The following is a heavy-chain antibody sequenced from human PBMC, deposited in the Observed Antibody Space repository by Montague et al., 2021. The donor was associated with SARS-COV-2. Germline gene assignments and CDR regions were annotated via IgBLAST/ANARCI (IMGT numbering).Heavy chain of an antibody. CDR2: IDWDDDK. D-gene: IGHD4-23*01. J-gene: IGHJ4*01. V-gene: IGHV2-70*01. CDR3: ARSYGTTVLTRAFGY. CDR1: GFSLSTSGMC. Sequence: PALVKPTQTLTLTCTFSGFSLSTSGMCVSWIRQPPGKALEWLTLIDWDDDKYYSTSLKTRLTISKDTSKNQMVLTMTNMDPVDTATFYCARSYGTTVLTRAFGYWGQGTLVTVSS.